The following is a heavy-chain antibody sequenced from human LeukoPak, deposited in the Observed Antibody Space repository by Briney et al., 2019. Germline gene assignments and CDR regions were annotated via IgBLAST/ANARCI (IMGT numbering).Heavy chain of an antibody. CDR1: GFTFSSYA. V-gene: IGHV3-30*04. D-gene: IGHD3-3*01. CDR2: ISYDGSNK. J-gene: IGHJ4*02. CDR3: ARDLERRYFDY. Sequence: GRSLRLSCAASGFTFSSYAMHWVRQAPGKGLEWVAVISYDGSNKYYADSVKGRFTISRDNSKNTLYLQMNSLRAEDAAVYCCARDLERRYFDYWGQGTPVTVSS.